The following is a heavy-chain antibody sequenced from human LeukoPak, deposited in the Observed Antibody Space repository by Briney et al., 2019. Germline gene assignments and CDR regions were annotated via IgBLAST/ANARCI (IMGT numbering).Heavy chain of an antibody. CDR2: IYPGDSVT. D-gene: IGHD2-15*01. J-gene: IGHJ4*02. CDR1: GYSFTSYW. Sequence: GEALKISCKGSGYSFTSYWIGWVRQMPGKGLEWMGIIYPGDSVTRYSPSFQGQATISADKSISTAYLQWSSLKASDTAMYYCARASQLLVYCSGGSCYDHPDYWGQGTLVTVSS. CDR3: ARASQLLVYCSGGSCYDHPDY. V-gene: IGHV5-51*01.